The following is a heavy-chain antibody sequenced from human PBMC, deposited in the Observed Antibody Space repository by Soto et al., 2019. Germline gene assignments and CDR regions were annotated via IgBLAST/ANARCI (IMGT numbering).Heavy chain of an antibody. CDR1: GFTFDTYA. D-gene: IGHD1-1*01. CDR2: VSGDGGAT. CDR3: ARDGNGVSFDN. V-gene: IGHV3-23*01. J-gene: IGHJ3*02. Sequence: DVQLLESGGGLVQSGGSLRLSCAASGFTFDTYAMSWFRQAPGKGLEWVSAVSGDGGATFYADSVEGRFTISRDNSKNTPCLQMYNLGVEDTAIYYCARDGNGVSFDNWGQGTMVTVSS.